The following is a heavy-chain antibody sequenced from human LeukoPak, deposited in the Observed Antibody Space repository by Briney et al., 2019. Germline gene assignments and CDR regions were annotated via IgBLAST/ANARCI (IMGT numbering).Heavy chain of an antibody. CDR3: AKDRAGSGWYYFDY. CDR1: GGSISSYY. D-gene: IGHD6-19*01. CDR2: IHYSGST. Sequence: PSETLSLTCTVSGGSISSYYWSWIRQPPGKGLEWIGYIHYSGSTNYNPSLKSRVTISVDTSKNQFSLKLSSVTAADTAVYYCAKDRAGSGWYYFDYWGQGTLVTVSS. J-gene: IGHJ4*02. V-gene: IGHV4-59*01.